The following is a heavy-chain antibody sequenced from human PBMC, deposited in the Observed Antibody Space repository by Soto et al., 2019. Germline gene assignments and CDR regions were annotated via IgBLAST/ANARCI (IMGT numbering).Heavy chain of an antibody. CDR2: IKQDGSEK. D-gene: IGHD3-22*01. CDR1: GFTFSSYW. Sequence: EVQLVESGGGLVQPGGSLRLSCAASGFTFSSYWMSWVRQAPGKGLEWVVNIKQDGSEKYYVDSVKGRFTISRDNAKNSLYLQMNSLRAEDTAVYYCARGQTMIVVVHFDYWGQGTLVTVSS. CDR3: ARGQTMIVVVHFDY. J-gene: IGHJ4*02. V-gene: IGHV3-7*01.